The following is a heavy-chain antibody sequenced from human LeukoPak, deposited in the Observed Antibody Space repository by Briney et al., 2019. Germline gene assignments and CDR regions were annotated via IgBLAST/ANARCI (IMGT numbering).Heavy chain of an antibody. Sequence: GALRLSCEASGFTFTTYSMTWVRQAPGKGLEWVSIISSGSSAIFSADALKGRFTISRDDAKNLLYLDMNSLRAEDTAVYYCVRGVADSYGQFDNWGQGTLVTVSS. CDR3: VRGVADSYGQFDN. V-gene: IGHV3-21*01. D-gene: IGHD3-10*01. CDR1: GFTFTTYS. CDR2: ISSGSSAI. J-gene: IGHJ4*02.